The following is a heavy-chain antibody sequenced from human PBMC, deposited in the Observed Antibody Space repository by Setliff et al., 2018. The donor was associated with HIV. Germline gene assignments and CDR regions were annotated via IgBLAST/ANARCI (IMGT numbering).Heavy chain of an antibody. CDR3: VTVKRFADYVDS. J-gene: IGHJ4*02. CDR2: INHSANT. D-gene: IGHD3-10*01. Sequence: SETLSLTCAVYGGSFSGNYWNWIRQPPGKGLEWIGEINHSANTDYNPSLKSRVTISIDTSKNHFSLELNFVTAADTAMYYCVTVKRFADYVDSWGQGTLVTVSS. CDR1: GGSFSGNY. V-gene: IGHV4-34*01.